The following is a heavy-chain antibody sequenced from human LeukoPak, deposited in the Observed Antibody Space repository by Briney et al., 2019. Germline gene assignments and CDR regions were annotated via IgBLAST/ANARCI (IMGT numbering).Heavy chain of an antibody. V-gene: IGHV3-21*01. Sequence: GGSLRLSCAASGFTFSSYSMNWVRQAPGKGLEWVSSISSSSSYIYYADSVKGRFTISRDNAKNSLYLQMNSLRAEDTAVYYCANIEYSSAGVDYWGQGTLVTVSS. J-gene: IGHJ4*02. D-gene: IGHD6-6*01. CDR1: GFTFSSYS. CDR2: ISSSSSYI. CDR3: ANIEYSSAGVDY.